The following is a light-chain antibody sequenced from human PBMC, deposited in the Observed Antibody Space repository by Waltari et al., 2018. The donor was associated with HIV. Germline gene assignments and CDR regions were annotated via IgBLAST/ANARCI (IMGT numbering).Light chain of an antibody. CDR3: CAYAGSTTYVI. V-gene: IGLV2-23*02. CDR1: SSYVGGSNL. Sequence: QSALTQPASVSGSPGQSLTISCTRTSSYVGGSNLAPSYQQRPGKAPKPMIYEVSKRPSGVSNRFSGSKSGNTASLTISGLQAEDEADYYCCAYAGSTTYVIFGGGTKLTVL. J-gene: IGLJ2*01. CDR2: EVS.